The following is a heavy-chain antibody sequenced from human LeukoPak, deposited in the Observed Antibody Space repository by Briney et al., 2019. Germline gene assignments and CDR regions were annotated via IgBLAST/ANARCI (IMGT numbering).Heavy chain of an antibody. D-gene: IGHD3-16*01. CDR3: AQNPTNHDYINAGGGGFDP. Sequence: GGSLRLSCAASGFTFSSYWMSWVRQAPGKGLEWLAAISSDGIYQYYADSVKGRFAISRDNSRLTVSLQMNSLKPADTAVYYCAQNPTNHDYINAGGGGFDPWGQGTLVTVSS. V-gene: IGHV3-30*09. J-gene: IGHJ5*02. CDR1: GFTFSSYW. CDR2: ISSDGIYQ.